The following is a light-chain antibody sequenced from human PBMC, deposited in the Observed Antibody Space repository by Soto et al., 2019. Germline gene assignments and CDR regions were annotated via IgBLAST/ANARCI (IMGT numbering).Light chain of an antibody. J-gene: IGKJ4*01. V-gene: IGKV3-20*01. CDR3: QQYGSIPLT. CDR2: GVS. CDR1: DSFAGPY. Sequence: EIVLTQSPGTLSLSPGERATLSCRASDSFAGPYVAWYQQRPGQAPRLLIYGVSSRATGIPDRFSGRGSGTLFTLTITRVEPEDFAVYSCQQYGSIPLTFGGGTKLEIK.